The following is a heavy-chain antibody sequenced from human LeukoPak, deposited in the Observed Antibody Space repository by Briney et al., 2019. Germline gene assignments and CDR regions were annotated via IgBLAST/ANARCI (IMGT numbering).Heavy chain of an antibody. Sequence: GGSLRLSCAASGFTFSNYAMSWVRQAPGKGLEWVSTISNSDDNTYYADSVKGRFTISRDNAKNTLYLQMNSLRAEDTAVYYCARLDYDFWSGYGFDYWGQGTLVTVSS. CDR2: ISNSDDNT. V-gene: IGHV3-23*01. CDR1: GFTFSNYA. CDR3: ARLDYDFWSGYGFDY. D-gene: IGHD3-3*01. J-gene: IGHJ4*02.